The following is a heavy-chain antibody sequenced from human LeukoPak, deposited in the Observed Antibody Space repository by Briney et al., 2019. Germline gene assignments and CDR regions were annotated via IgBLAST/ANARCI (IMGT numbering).Heavy chain of an antibody. J-gene: IGHJ6*03. CDR2: IIPIFGTA. CDR1: GGTFSSYA. Sequence: GASVKVSCKASGGTFSSYAISWVRQAPGQGLEWMGGIIPIFGTANYAQKFQGRVTITADESTSTAYMELSSLRSEDTAVYYCARSLRRPRNYYYYYMDVWGKGTTVTISS. D-gene: IGHD3-16*01. CDR3: ARSLRRPRNYYYYYMDV. V-gene: IGHV1-69*13.